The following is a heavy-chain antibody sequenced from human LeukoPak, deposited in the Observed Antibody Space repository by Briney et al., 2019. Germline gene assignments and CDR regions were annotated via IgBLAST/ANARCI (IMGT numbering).Heavy chain of an antibody. V-gene: IGHV3-23*01. Sequence: GGSLRLSCAASGFTFNNYAMSWVRQAPGKGLEWVSGIGASGGYTYYADSVKGRFTISRDNSENTLYLQMNSLRAEDTAVYYCAKGPCTSSSCSFDFWGQGTLVTVSS. CDR1: GFTFNNYA. CDR2: IGASGGYT. CDR3: AKGPCTSSSCSFDF. D-gene: IGHD2-2*01. J-gene: IGHJ4*02.